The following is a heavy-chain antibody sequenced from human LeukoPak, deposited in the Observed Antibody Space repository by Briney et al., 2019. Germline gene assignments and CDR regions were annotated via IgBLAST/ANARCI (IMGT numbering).Heavy chain of an antibody. V-gene: IGHV4-34*01. J-gene: IGHJ4*02. CDR3: VRGGQWLVPFDY. Sequence: SETLSLTCAVYGGSFSGYYWSWIRQPPGKGLEWIGEINHSGSTNYNPSHKSRVTISVDTSKNQFSLKLSSVTAADTAVYYCVRGGQWLVPFDYWGQGTLVTVSS. CDR2: INHSGST. D-gene: IGHD6-19*01. CDR1: GGSFSGYY.